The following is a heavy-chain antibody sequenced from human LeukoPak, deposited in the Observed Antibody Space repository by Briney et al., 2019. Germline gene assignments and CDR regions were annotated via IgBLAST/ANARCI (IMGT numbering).Heavy chain of an antibody. J-gene: IGHJ4*02. D-gene: IGHD3-10*01. CDR1: GGSISSSSYY. V-gene: IGHV4-39*07. Sequence: SETLSLTCTVSGGSISSSSYYWGWIRQPPGKGLEWIGSIYYSGSTYYNPSLKSRVTISVDTSKNQFSLKLSSVTAADTAVYYCARDGGDYWGQGTLVTVSS. CDR2: IYYSGST. CDR3: ARDGGDY.